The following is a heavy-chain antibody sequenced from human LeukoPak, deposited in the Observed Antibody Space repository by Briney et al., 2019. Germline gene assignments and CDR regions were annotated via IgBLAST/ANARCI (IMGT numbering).Heavy chain of an antibody. CDR3: VRLRNQQNTLYKTNWFEP. Sequence: PAETLTLTCAVYGGSFSNYYWGWIRQPPGKGLEWIGEINHSGRTNYNSSLKSRVTISVDTSKNQFSLKLISVSAADTAVYYCVRLRNQQNTLYKTNWFEPGPGGPGLTVSS. J-gene: IGHJ5*02. CDR1: GGSFSNYY. D-gene: IGHD1-14*01. V-gene: IGHV4-34*01. CDR2: INHSGRT.